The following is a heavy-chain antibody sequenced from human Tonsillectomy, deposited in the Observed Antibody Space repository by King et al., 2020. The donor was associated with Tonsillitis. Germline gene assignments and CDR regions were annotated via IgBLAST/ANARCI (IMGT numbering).Heavy chain of an antibody. J-gene: IGHJ4*02. V-gene: IGHV3-9*01. D-gene: IGHD3-10*01. CDR1: GFTFDDHA. CDR2: VSWDSYTI. CDR3: ARAPYGSGSFLPYFDS. Sequence: VQLVESGGTLVQPGRSLRLSCAVSGFTFDDHAMHWVRQAPGKGLEWLSGVSWDSYTIGYADSVEGRFTISRDNAKNSLYLQMNSLRPEDTALYFCARAPYGSGSFLPYFDSWGQGTLVTVSS.